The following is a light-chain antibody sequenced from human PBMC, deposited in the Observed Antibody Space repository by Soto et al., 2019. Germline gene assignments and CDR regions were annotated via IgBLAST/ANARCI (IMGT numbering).Light chain of an antibody. CDR1: QSVSSN. V-gene: IGKV3-15*01. J-gene: IGKJ4*01. Sequence: MTQSPSTLSVSPGERATLSCRASQSVSSNLAWYQQKPGQAPRLLIHGASTRATGIPARFSGSGSGTEFTLTISSLQSEDFAVYYCQQYNKWPPVTFGGGTKVEIK. CDR3: QQYNKWPPVT. CDR2: GAS.